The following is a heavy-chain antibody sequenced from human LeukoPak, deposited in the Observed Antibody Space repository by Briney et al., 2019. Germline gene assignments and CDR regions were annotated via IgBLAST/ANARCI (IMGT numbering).Heavy chain of an antibody. CDR3: VKALMVRGVPPPYDAFDI. V-gene: IGHV3-64D*06. Sequence: PGGSLRLSCSASGFTFSSYAMHWVRQAPGKGLEYVSAISSNGGSTCYADSVKGRFTISRDNSKNTLYLQMSSLRAEDTAVYYCVKALMVRGVPPPYDAFDIWGQGTMVTVSS. CDR1: GFTFSSYA. CDR2: ISSNGGST. J-gene: IGHJ3*02. D-gene: IGHD3-10*01.